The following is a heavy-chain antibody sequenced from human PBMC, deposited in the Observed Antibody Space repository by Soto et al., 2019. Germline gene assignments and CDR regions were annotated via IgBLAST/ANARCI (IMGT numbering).Heavy chain of an antibody. D-gene: IGHD3-22*01. CDR1: GFTFSSYA. Sequence: GGSLRLCCAASGFTFSSYAMTWVRQAPGRGLEWVSSLSGSGGATYYADSVKGRFTISRDNSKSTLYLQINSLRAEDTAIYYCTKGPSSSNYYEYWGQGTQVTVSS. CDR2: LSGSGGAT. J-gene: IGHJ4*02. V-gene: IGHV3-23*01. CDR3: TKGPSSSNYYEY.